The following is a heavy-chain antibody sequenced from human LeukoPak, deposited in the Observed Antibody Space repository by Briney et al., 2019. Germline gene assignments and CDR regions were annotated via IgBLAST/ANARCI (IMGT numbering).Heavy chain of an antibody. J-gene: IGHJ4*02. CDR3: ARDGYSGYDGADY. D-gene: IGHD5-12*01. CDR2: IWYDGSNK. CDR1: GFTFSSYG. V-gene: IGHV3-33*01. Sequence: GGSLRLSCAASGFTFSSYGMHWVRQAPGKGLEWVAVIWYDGSNKYYADSVKGRFTITRDNSKNTLYLQMNSLRAEDTAVYYCARDGYSGYDGADYWGQGTLVTVSS.